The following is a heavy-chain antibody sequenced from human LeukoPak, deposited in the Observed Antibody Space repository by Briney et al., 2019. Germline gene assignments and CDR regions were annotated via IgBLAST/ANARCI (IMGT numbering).Heavy chain of an antibody. D-gene: IGHD5-12*01. CDR1: GGSLSSYY. CDR2: IYYSGST. CDR3: ARESYSQGHFDY. V-gene: IGHV4-59*01. J-gene: IGHJ4*02. Sequence: SETLSLTCTVSGGSLSSYYWSWIRQPPGKGLEWIGYIYYSGSTNYNPSLKSRVTISVDTSKNQFSLKLSSVTAADTAVYYCARESYSQGHFDYWGQGTLVTVSS.